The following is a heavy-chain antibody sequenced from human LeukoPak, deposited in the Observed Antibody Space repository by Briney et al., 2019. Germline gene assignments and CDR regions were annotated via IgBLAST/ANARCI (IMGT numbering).Heavy chain of an antibody. V-gene: IGHV3-66*03. CDR2: IRDSGET. CDR1: GFSVSNYY. J-gene: IGHJ5*02. CDR3: ARDRAVTQDWVEFDP. D-gene: IGHD4-17*01. Sequence: GGSLRLSCAGSGFSVSNYYMSWVRQAPGKGLEWVSLIRDSGETFYADSVKGRFTISRDNSKNTMYLQMNRLRVEDTAVYFCARDRAVTQDWVEFDPWVQGTLVTVSS.